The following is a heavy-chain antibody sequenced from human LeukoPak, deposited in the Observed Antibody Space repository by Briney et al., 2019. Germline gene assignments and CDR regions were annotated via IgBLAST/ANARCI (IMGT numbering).Heavy chain of an antibody. J-gene: IGHJ5*02. CDR1: GYTFTSYY. V-gene: IGHV1-46*01. D-gene: IGHD3-22*01. CDR3: ARGRYYTDTSGFSPLDP. Sequence: ASVKVSCKASGYTFTSYYMHWVRQAPGQGLEWMGVINPSGGSTSYAQKFQGRVTMTRDTSTSTVYMELSSLRSEDTAVYYCARGRYYTDTSGFSPLDPWGQGTLVTVSS. CDR2: INPSGGST.